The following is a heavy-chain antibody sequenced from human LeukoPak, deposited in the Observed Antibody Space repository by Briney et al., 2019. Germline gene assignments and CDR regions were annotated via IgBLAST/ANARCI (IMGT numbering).Heavy chain of an antibody. CDR3: AREGLFRGYSSKGVNWFDP. Sequence: GGSLRLSCAASGFTFSSYGMSWVRQAPGKGLEWVSAISGSGGSTYYADSVKGRFTISRDNSKNTLYLQMNSLRAEDTAVYYCAREGLFRGYSSKGVNWFDPWGQGTLVTVSS. CDR1: GFTFSSYG. D-gene: IGHD5-18*01. V-gene: IGHV3-23*01. J-gene: IGHJ5*02. CDR2: ISGSGGST.